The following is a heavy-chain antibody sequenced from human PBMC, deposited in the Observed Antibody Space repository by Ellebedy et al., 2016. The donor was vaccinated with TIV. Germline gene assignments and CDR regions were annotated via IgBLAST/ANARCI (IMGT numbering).Heavy chain of an antibody. D-gene: IGHD5-24*01. J-gene: IGHJ4*02. V-gene: IGHV4-4*07. CDR2: IYTSGST. CDR3: ARVGWPTGYFDY. CDR1: GGSISSYY. Sequence: MPSETLSLTCTVSGGSISSYYWSWIRQPAGKGLEWIGRIYTSGSTNYNPSLKSRVTMSVDTSKALFSLKLSSVTAADTAVYYCARVGWPTGYFDYWGQGTLVTVSS.